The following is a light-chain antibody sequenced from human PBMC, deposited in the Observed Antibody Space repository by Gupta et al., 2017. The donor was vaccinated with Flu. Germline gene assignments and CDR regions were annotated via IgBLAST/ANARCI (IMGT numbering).Light chain of an antibody. CDR3: QSVCSTSSYEV. CDR2: KDN. J-gene: IGLJ1*01. Sequence: SYELPHPPSVSGSPGQTARITCSGDALPNQYVYWLQKKPGQAPALLIYKDNERPSGIPERFAASGSGTTVTLTISGVQAEDDADYDGQSVCSTSSYEVFGTGTKVTVL. V-gene: IGLV3-25*03. CDR1: ALPNQY.